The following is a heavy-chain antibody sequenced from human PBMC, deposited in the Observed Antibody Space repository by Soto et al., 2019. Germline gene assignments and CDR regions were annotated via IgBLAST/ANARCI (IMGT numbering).Heavy chain of an antibody. CDR1: GDSIRSGDYY. Sequence: ASETLSLTCTVSGDSIRSGDYYWSWIRQPPGKGLEWIGDIYYSGSTFYNPSLESRLSMSVDTSKNHFSLHLNSVTAADTAVYYCAREIRWFGELSSNWFDPWGQGTLVTVSS. J-gene: IGHJ5*02. D-gene: IGHD3-10*01. V-gene: IGHV4-30-4*01. CDR3: AREIRWFGELSSNWFDP. CDR2: IYYSGST.